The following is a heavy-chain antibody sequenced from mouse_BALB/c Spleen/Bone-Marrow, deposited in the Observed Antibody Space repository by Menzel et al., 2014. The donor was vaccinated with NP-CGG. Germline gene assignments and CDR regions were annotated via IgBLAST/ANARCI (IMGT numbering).Heavy chain of an antibody. Sequence: EVQRVESGPELVKPGASVKMSCKASGYTFTSYVMHWVKQKPGQGLEWIGYINPYNDGTKYNEKFKGKATLTSDKSSSXAYMELSSLTSEDSAVYYCARPGGNYVLYAMDYWGQGTSVTVSS. V-gene: IGHV1-14*01. CDR1: GYTFTSYV. CDR2: INPYNDGT. CDR3: ARPGGNYVLYAMDY. J-gene: IGHJ4*01. D-gene: IGHD2-1*01.